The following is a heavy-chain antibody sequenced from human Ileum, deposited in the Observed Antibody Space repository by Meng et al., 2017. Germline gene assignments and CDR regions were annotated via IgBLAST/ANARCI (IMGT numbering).Heavy chain of an antibody. CDR2: VYHSGST. V-gene: IGHV4-4*02. Sequence: LQESGPGVVKPSGTLSLTCAVSGDSITNNNWWNWVRQPPGKGLEWIGEVYHSGSTNYNPSLQSRVTISIDKSKNQFSLNLTSVTVADTAVYYCARGGLTLERRPLDYWGQGTLVTVSS. CDR1: GDSITNNNW. J-gene: IGHJ4*02. D-gene: IGHD1-1*01. CDR3: ARGGLTLERRPLDY.